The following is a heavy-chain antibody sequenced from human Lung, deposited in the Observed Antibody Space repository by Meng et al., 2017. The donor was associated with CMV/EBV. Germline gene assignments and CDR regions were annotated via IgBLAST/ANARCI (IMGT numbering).Heavy chain of an antibody. D-gene: IGHD2/OR15-2a*01. CDR1: GYTFSTYT. J-gene: IGHJ5*02. V-gene: IGHV7-4-1*02. CDR3: ARGGNFDP. Sequence: QLVHTGSELKKTCASAKVSCKASGYTFSTYTINWVRQAYGRGLEWMGWISTNTGTPTYTQGFTGRFVFSLDTSVSTAYLQISSLKAEDTAVYYCARGGNFDPWGQGTLVTVSS. CDR2: ISTNTGTP.